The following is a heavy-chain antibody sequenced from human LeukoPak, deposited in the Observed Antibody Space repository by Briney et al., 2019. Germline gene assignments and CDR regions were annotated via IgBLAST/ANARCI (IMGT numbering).Heavy chain of an antibody. D-gene: IGHD1-26*01. Sequence: GGSLRLSCTASGFTFGDYAMSWVRQAPGKGLEWVGFIRSKAYGGTTEYAASVKGRFTISRDDSKSIAYLQMNSLKTEDTAVYYCTRGYWDFDCWGQGTLVTVSS. CDR1: GFTFGDYA. J-gene: IGHJ4*02. CDR3: TRGYWDFDC. V-gene: IGHV3-49*04. CDR2: IRSKAYGGTT.